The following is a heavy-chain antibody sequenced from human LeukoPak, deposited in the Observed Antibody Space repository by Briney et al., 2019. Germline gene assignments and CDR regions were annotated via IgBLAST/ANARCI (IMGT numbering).Heavy chain of an antibody. CDR1: GFTFSDYW. J-gene: IGHJ4*02. CDR2: IKQDGSAK. V-gene: IGHV3-7*01. Sequence: GGSLRLSCTASGFTFSDYWMTWVRQAPGKGLEWVANIKQDGSAKYYVDSVKGRFTISRDNAKNSLYLQMDSLRVEDTATYYCARWRGSISELSEYWGQGTLVTVSS. D-gene: IGHD2-2*01. CDR3: ARWRGSISELSEY.